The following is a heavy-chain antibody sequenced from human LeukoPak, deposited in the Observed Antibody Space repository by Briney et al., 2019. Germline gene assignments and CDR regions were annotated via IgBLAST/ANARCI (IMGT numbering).Heavy chain of an antibody. CDR1: GYTFTGYY. Sequence: ASVKVSCKASGYTFTGYYMHWVRQAPGQGLEWMGWINPNSGDTNYAQKFQGRVTMTRDTSISTAYMELSRLRSDDTAVYYCARLYSSSSGGNWGQGTLVTVSS. CDR3: ARLYSSSSGGN. V-gene: IGHV1-2*02. D-gene: IGHD6-13*01. J-gene: IGHJ4*02. CDR2: INPNSGDT.